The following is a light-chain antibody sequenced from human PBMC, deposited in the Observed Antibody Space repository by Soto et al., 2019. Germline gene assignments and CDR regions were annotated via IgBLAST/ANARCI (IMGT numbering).Light chain of an antibody. Sequence: EIVLTQSPATLSLSPGERATLSCRASQSVSSYLAWYQQKPGQTPRLLIYDASNRATGIPARFSGLGSGIDVTLTISSLEPEDFAVYYCQERSNWPPISFGQGKRLDIK. V-gene: IGKV3-11*01. CDR3: QERSNWPPIS. CDR1: QSVSSY. J-gene: IGKJ5*01. CDR2: DAS.